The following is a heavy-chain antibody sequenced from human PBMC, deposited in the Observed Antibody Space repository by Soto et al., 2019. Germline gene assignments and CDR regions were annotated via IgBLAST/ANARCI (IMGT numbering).Heavy chain of an antibody. CDR3: AKGFRSFPPMTYGGVLDAFDI. CDR1: GFSFSTYG. V-gene: IGHV3-30*18. J-gene: IGHJ3*02. CDR2: ISNDGSNK. Sequence: GGSLRLSCAASGFSFSTYGMHWVRQAPGKGLEWVAFISNDGSNKYYADSVKGRFTISRDNSKNTLYLQMNSLRAEDTAVYYCAKGFRSFPPMTYGGVLDAFDIWGQGTMVTVSS. D-gene: IGHD3-10*01.